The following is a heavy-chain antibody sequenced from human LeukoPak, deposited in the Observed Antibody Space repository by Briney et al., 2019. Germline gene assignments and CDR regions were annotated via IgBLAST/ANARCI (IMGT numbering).Heavy chain of an antibody. Sequence: ASVTVSLTASGYTFTGYYMHWVRPAPGQGLEWMGLINPNSGYTNYAQKFQGRITMTSDTSISTAYLEPRSLRSGDPAVYYCARAKTGYSYGWLWPASSYDDYYMDGWGKGTTVTAS. D-gene: IGHD5-18*01. CDR3: ARAKTGYSYGWLWPASSYDDYYMDG. J-gene: IGHJ6*03. CDR2: INPNSGYT. CDR1: GYTFTGYY. V-gene: IGHV1-2*06.